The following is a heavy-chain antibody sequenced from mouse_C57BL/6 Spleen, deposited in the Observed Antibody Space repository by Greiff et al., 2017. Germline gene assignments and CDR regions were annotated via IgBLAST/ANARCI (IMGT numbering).Heavy chain of an antibody. Sequence: QVQLQQPGAELVKPGASVKLSCKASGYTFTSYWMHWVKQRPGRGLEWIGRIDPNSGGTKYNEKFKSKATLTVDKPSSTAYMQLSSLTSEDSAVYYVARRGLRLRGDYYAMDYWGQGTSVTVSS. V-gene: IGHV1-72*01. CDR3: ARRGLRLRGDYYAMDY. CDR1: GYTFTSYW. D-gene: IGHD3-2*02. J-gene: IGHJ4*01. CDR2: IDPNSGGT.